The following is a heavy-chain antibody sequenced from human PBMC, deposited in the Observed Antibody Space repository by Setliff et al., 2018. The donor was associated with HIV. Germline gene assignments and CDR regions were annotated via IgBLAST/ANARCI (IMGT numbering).Heavy chain of an antibody. Sequence: PSETLSLTCAVSGYATTSGYYGGWIRQPPGTRLEWIGSFYHSTTYYNPSLKSRVTISFDTSQSQFSLKLTYVTAADTALYYCAREGGQGYSGSGSFYHRNFDLWGRGTLVTVSS. V-gene: IGHV4-38-2*02. CDR1: GYATTSGYY. J-gene: IGHJ2*01. D-gene: IGHD3-10*01. CDR2: FYHSTT. CDR3: AREGGQGYSGSGSFYHRNFDL.